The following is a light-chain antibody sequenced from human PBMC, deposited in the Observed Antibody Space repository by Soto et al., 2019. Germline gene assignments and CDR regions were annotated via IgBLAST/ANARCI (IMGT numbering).Light chain of an antibody. CDR3: AAWDDSLNGVL. CDR1: SSNIGSNT. V-gene: IGLV1-44*01. CDR2: INN. Sequence: QSVLTQPPSASGTPGQRVTISCSGSSSNIGSNTVNWYQQLPGTAPRLLLYINNKRPSGVPDRFSGSKSGTSASLAISGLQSEYESDYYCAAWDDSLNGVLFCGGTKLTVL. J-gene: IGLJ2*01.